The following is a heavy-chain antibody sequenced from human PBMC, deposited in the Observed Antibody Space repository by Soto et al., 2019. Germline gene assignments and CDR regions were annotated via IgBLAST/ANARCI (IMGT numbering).Heavy chain of an antibody. CDR2: IIPIFGTA. Sequence: SVKVSCKASVCTFSSYAISWVRQAPGQGLEWMGGIIPIFGTANYAQKFQGRVTITADESTSTAYMELSSLRSEDTAVYYCAIVGSAYSYGYGWGQGTLVTVSS. CDR3: AIVGSAYSYGYG. V-gene: IGHV1-69*13. J-gene: IGHJ4*02. D-gene: IGHD5-18*01. CDR1: VCTFSSYA.